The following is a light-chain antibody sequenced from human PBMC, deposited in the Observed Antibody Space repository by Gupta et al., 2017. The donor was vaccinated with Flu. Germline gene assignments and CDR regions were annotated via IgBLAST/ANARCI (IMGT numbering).Light chain of an antibody. CDR3: QQRSNWPLLT. CDR2: DAS. J-gene: IGKJ4*01. Sequence: EIVLTQSPATLSLSPGERATLSCRASQSVSSYLAWYQQKPGQAPRLLIYDASNRATGIPARFSGSGSGTDVTLTISSREHEDFAVYYCQQRSNWPLLTFGGGTKVEIK. V-gene: IGKV3-11*01. CDR1: QSVSSY.